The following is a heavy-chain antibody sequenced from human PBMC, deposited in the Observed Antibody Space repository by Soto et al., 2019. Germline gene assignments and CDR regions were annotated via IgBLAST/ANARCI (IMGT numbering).Heavy chain of an antibody. CDR2: ISFDGNNK. Sequence: QVQLVESGGGVVQPGRSLRLSCAASGFTFSSYGMHWVRQAPGKGLEWVAVISFDGNNKYYADSVKGRFTISRDNSKNTLYLQMNSLRAEDTAVYYCAKDRRPNCYSGMDVWGQGTTVTVSS. J-gene: IGHJ6*02. CDR1: GFTFSSYG. V-gene: IGHV3-30*18. CDR3: AKDRRPNCYSGMDV. D-gene: IGHD6-25*01.